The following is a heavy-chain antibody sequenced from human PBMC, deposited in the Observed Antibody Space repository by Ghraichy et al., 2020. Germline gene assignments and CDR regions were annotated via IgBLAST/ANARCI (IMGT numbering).Heavy chain of an antibody. J-gene: IGHJ5*02. Sequence: LSLTCAASGFTFSSYWMHLVRQAPGKGLMWVSRIKSDGGSTSYADSVKGRFTISRDNAKNTLYLQMNSLRDEDTAVYYCARDYNNWFDPCGQGTLVTVSA. CDR2: IKSDGGST. CDR3: ARDYNNWFDP. CDR1: GFTFSSYW. V-gene: IGHV3-74*01.